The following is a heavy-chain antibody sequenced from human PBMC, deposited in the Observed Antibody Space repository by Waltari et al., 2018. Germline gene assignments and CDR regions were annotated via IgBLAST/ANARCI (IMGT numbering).Heavy chain of an antibody. CDR1: GFTFSSYA. CDR2: ISGSGGST. V-gene: IGHV3-23*04. CDR3: AKPPSSLRYFDWLWDY. Sequence: EVQLVESGGGLVQPGGSLRLSCVASGFTFSSYAMSWVRQAPGKGLEWVSAISGSGGSTYYADSVKGRFTISRDNSKNTLYLQMNSLRAEDTAVYYCAKPPSSLRYFDWLWDYWGQGTLVTVSS. J-gene: IGHJ4*02. D-gene: IGHD3-9*01.